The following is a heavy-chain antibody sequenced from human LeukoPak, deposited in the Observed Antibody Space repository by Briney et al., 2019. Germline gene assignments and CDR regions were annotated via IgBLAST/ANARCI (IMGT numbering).Heavy chain of an antibody. J-gene: IGHJ6*03. CDR2: ISSRSSYI. D-gene: IGHD4-17*01. V-gene: IGHV3-21*01. Sequence: GGSLRLSCAASGFTFSSYSMNWVRQAPGKGLEWVSSISSRSSYIYYADSVKGRFTISRDNAKNSLYLQMNSLRAEDTAVYYCARLTTVHPYYYYYYMDVWGKGTTVTVSS. CDR3: ARLTTVHPYYYYYYMDV. CDR1: GFTFSSYS.